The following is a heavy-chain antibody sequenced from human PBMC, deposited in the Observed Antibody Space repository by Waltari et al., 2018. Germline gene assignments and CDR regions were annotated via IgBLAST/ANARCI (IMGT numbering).Heavy chain of an antibody. D-gene: IGHD3-10*01. CDR3: ARDSRGYYYYGMDV. CDR2: MNPNRGNT. V-gene: IGHV1-8*03. CDR1: GYTFTSYD. Sequence: QVQLVQSGAEVKKPGASVKVSCKASGYTFTSYDINWVRQATGQGLEWMGWMNPNRGNTGDEQKFQGRVNITRNTSRSTGYMERSSLRSEDTAVYYCARDSRGYYYYGMDVWGQGTTVTVSS. J-gene: IGHJ6*02.